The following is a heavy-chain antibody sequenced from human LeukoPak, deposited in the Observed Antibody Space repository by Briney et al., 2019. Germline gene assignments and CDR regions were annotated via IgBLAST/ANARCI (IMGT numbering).Heavy chain of an antibody. J-gene: IGHJ4*02. CDR3: AKCGNHYYSSGTYYNVYYFDY. CDR1: GFTFSSCA. CDR2: ISGDGGST. V-gene: IGHV3-23*01. Sequence: GGSLRLSCAASGFTFSSCAMSWFRQAPGKGLEWVSSISGDGGSTYYTDSVKGRFTISRDNSKNTLYLQMNSLRAEDTAVYYCAKCGNHYYSSGTYYNVYYFDYWGQGTLVTVSS. D-gene: IGHD3-10*01.